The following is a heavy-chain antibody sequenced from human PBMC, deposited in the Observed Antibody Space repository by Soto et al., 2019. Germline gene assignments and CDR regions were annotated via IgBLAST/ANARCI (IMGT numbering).Heavy chain of an antibody. CDR3: AKLKSSWSDY. V-gene: IGHV3-23*01. CDR2: ITGSGGGT. CDR1: GFTFSSYG. D-gene: IGHD6-19*01. J-gene: IGHJ4*02. Sequence: GGSLRLSCVASGFTFSSYGMIWVRQAPGKGLEWVSAITGSGGGTYYADSVKGRFTISRDNSRNTLYLQMSSLRADDTAVYYCAKLKSSWSDYWGLGTLVTVSS.